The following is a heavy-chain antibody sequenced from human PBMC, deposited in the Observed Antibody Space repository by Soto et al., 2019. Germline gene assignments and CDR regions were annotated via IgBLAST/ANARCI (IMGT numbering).Heavy chain of an antibody. J-gene: IGHJ3*02. D-gene: IGHD4-4*01. CDR3: ARERGTTVTKHRSDAFEI. CDR2: IYSGGST. Sequence: PGGSLRLSCAASGFTVSSNYMSWVRQAPGKGLEWVSVIYSGGSTYYADSVKGRFTISRHNSKNTLYLQMNSLRAEDTAVYYCARERGTTVTKHRSDAFEIWGQGTMVTVSS. V-gene: IGHV3-53*04. CDR1: GFTVSSNY.